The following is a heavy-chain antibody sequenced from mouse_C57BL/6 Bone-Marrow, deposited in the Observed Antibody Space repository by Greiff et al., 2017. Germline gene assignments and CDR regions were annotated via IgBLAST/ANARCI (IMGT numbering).Heavy chain of an antibody. CDR1: GYTFTSYW. J-gene: IGHJ4*01. D-gene: IGHD2-2*01. Sequence: VQLQQPGAELVMPGASVKLSCKASGYTFTSYWMHWVKQRPGQGLEWIGEIDPSDSYTNYNQKFKGKSTLTVDKSSSTAYMQLSILTSENSAVYYCARGYDDAMDYWGQGTSVTVSS. V-gene: IGHV1-69*01. CDR2: IDPSDSYT. CDR3: ARGYDDAMDY.